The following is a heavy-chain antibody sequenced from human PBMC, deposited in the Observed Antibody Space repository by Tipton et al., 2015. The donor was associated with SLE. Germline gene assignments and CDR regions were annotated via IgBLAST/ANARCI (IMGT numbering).Heavy chain of an antibody. J-gene: IGHJ4*02. Sequence: QLVQSGGDLVQPGGSLRLSCAASDFRVSVHYMSWVRQAPGKGLEWVSVIYSGGDTYFADSVKGRFTISRLSSKSTLYLQMNNLRAEDTAVYYCARLGAAGSDYWGQGTLVTVSS. CDR1: DFRVSVHY. V-gene: IGHV3-53*04. CDR2: IYSGGDT. D-gene: IGHD6-13*01. CDR3: ARLGAAGSDY.